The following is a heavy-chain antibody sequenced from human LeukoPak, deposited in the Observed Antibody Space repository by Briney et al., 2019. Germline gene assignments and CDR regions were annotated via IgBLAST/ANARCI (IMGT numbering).Heavy chain of an antibody. CDR1: GFTFSSYA. V-gene: IGHV3-23*01. D-gene: IGHD3-9*01. CDR2: ISGSGGST. CDR3: AKDPPTPRLRYFDPVRFDP. J-gene: IGHJ5*02. Sequence: GGSLRLSCAASGFTFSSYAMSWVRQAPGKGLEWVSAISGSGGSTYYADSVKGRFTISRDNSKNTLYLQMNSLRAEDTAVYYCAKDPPTPRLRYFDPVRFDPWGQGTLVTVSS.